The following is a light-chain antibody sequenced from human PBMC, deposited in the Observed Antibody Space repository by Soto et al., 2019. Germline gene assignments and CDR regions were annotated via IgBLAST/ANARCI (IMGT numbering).Light chain of an antibody. Sequence: QSVLTQPPSVSGAPGQRVTISCTGSSSNIGAGYDVHWYQQLPGTAPKLLIYDNINRPSGVPDRFSGSKSGTSASLAITGLQAEDESDYYCLSYDNSLSAYVFGTGTRVTVL. CDR2: DNI. CDR1: SSNIGAGYD. CDR3: LSYDNSLSAYV. J-gene: IGLJ1*01. V-gene: IGLV1-40*01.